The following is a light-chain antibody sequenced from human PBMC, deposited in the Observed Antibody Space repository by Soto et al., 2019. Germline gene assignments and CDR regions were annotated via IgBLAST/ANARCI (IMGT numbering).Light chain of an antibody. V-gene: IGKV2-28*01. CDR2: LAS. CDR3: MQAPQTPPYA. CDR1: QSLLQRNGYNY. J-gene: IGKJ2*01. Sequence: DVVMTQSPLFLPVTPGESASISCRSSQSLLQRNGYNYVDWYLERPGQSPQLLIYLASLRASGGTDRFSGSGSGTDSTLTISRVEAEDVGIYYCMQAPQTPPYAFGDRTKVE.